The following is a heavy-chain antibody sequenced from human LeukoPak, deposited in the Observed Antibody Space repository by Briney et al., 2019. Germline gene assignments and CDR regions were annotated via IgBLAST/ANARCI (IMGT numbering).Heavy chain of an antibody. CDR2: IYHSGRT. D-gene: IGHD1-26*01. CDR3: ARVGHNWFDP. CDR1: GGSISSPNW. Sequence: SGTLSFTCAVSGGSISSPNWWTWVRQPPGKGLEWIGEIYHSGRTNSNPSLESRVIMSVDKSKNQFSLKLTSVTAADTAVYYCARVGHNWFDPWGQGTLVTVSS. V-gene: IGHV4-4*02. J-gene: IGHJ5*02.